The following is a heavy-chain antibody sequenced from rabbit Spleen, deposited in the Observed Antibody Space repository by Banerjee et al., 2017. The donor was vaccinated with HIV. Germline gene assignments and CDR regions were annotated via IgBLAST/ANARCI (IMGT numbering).Heavy chain of an antibody. J-gene: IGHJ4*01. D-gene: IGHD2-1*01. CDR1: GFDFSGDY. CDR2: IEPIFGNT. CDR3: VRDQAGDADYGPYYLNL. Sequence: QLEETGGGLVQPGGSLTLSCKASGFDFSGDYMSWVRQAPGKGLEWIGYIEPIFGNTYYANWVNGRFTISSHNAQNTLFLQLSSLTAADTATYFCVRDQAGDADYGPYYLNLWGPGTLVTVS. V-gene: IGHV1S7*01.